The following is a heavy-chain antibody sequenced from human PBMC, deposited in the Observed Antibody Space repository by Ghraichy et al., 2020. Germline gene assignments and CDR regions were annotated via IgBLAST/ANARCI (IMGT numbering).Heavy chain of an antibody. CDR2: INWDGHST. CDR1: GFTFDDYS. Sequence: GGSLRLSCAASGFTFDDYSMYWVRQAPGKGLEWVSLINWDGHSTSYADSVKGRFTISRDNSKNSLYLQMNSLRTEDTALYYCAKAAPLLTLTRNYFEYWGQGTLVTVSS. D-gene: IGHD4-11*01. V-gene: IGHV3-43*01. J-gene: IGHJ4*02. CDR3: AKAAPLLTLTRNYFEY.